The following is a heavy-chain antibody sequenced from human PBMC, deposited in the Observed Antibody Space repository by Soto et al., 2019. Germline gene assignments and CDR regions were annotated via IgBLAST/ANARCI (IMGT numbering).Heavy chain of an antibody. V-gene: IGHV3-30*18. CDR3: AKGDFWSGYPSNGDQREDYYYYYGMDV. D-gene: IGHD3-3*01. CDR1: GFTFSSYG. J-gene: IGHJ6*02. CDR2: ISYDGSNK. Sequence: PGGSLRLSCAASGFTFSSYGMHWVRQAPGKGLEWVAVISYDGSNKYYADSVKGRFTISRDNSKNTLCLQMNSLRAEDTAVYYCAKGDFWSGYPSNGDQREDYYYYYGMDVWGQGTTVTVSS.